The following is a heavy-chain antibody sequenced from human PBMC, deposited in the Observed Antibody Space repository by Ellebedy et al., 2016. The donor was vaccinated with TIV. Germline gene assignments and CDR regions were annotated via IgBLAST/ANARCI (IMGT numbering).Heavy chain of an antibody. V-gene: IGHV3-66*01. CDR2: IYTDERT. CDR3: ARATFFDVDLSAGYFDL. D-gene: IGHD3-16*01. CDR1: EFSVSYNY. Sequence: GESLKISCAASEFSVSYNYMNWVRQAPGKGPEWVSGIYTDERTYYADSVKGRFTISRDNSKNTLYLQMNSLRTEDTAVYYCARATFFDVDLSAGYFDLWGRGTLVTVSS. J-gene: IGHJ2*01.